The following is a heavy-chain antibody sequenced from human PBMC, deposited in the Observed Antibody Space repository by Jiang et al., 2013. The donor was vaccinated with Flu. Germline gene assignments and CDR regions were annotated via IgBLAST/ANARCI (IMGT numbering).Heavy chain of an antibody. D-gene: IGHD1-26*01. Sequence: ASGYTFSSYYMHWVRQAPGQGLEWMGIINPSGGSTSYAQKFQGRVTMTRDTSTSTVYMELSSLRSEDTAVYYCARDREWELHCFDYWGQGTLVTVSS. CDR3: ARDREWELHCFDY. CDR1: GYTFSSYY. CDR2: INPSGGST. V-gene: IGHV1-46*03. J-gene: IGHJ4*02.